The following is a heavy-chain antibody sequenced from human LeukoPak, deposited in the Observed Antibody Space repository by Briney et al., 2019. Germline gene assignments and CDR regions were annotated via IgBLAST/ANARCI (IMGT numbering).Heavy chain of an antibody. V-gene: IGHV3-53*01. D-gene: IGHD4-23*01. CDR2: IYSGGTT. Sequence: PGGSLRLSCAASGFTVNSNHMSWVRQAPGKGLKWVSIIYSGGTTYYADSVEGRFTISRDNSKNSLYLQMNSLRAEDTAVYYCARDADYGGSPDAFDVWGRGTIVTVSS. CDR3: ARDADYGGSPDAFDV. CDR1: GFTVNSNH. J-gene: IGHJ3*01.